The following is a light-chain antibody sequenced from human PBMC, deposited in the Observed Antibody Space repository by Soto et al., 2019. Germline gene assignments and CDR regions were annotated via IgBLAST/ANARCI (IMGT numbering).Light chain of an antibody. CDR3: QQYNQWPPLT. J-gene: IGKJ1*01. V-gene: IGKV3D-15*01. Sequence: EIVMTQSPATLSVSPGERGTLSCRASQTVATNLAWYQQKPGQAPRLLIYHASTRATGIPARFSGSGSGTEFTLTISSLQSEDFAVYYCQQYNQWPPLTFGQGTKVEIK. CDR2: HAS. CDR1: QTVATN.